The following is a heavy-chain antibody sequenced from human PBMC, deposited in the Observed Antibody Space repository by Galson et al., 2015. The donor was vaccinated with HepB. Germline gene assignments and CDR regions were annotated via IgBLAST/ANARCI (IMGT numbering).Heavy chain of an antibody. D-gene: IGHD6-6*01. CDR2: INPHSSDT. CDR3: TRAGYSNSYPTSFDY. J-gene: IGHJ4*02. Sequence: SVKVSCKASGYTFTDYYMHWVRQAPGQRLEWMGRINPHSSDTDYAQKFQGRVTMTRDTSISTFYMDLSMLRSDDTAVYYCTRAGYSNSYPTSFDYWGQGTLVTVSS. V-gene: IGHV1-2*06. CDR1: GYTFTDYY.